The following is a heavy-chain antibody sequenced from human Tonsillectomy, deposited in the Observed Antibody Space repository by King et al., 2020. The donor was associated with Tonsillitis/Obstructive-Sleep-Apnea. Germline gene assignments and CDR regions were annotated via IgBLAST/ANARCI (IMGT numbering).Heavy chain of an antibody. CDR2: IYPSGST. D-gene: IGHD2-2*01. Sequence: VKLQESGPGLVKPSGTLSLTCAVSGGSIGRSNWWTWVRQPPGKGLEWIGEIYPSGSTNYNPSLKSRVIMSVDKSKNQFSLNLNSVSAADTAVYFCARGRRMVVVPAATNDWFDPWGPGTLVSVSS. CDR3: ARGRRMVVVPAATNDWFDP. V-gene: IGHV4-4*02. J-gene: IGHJ5*02. CDR1: GGSIGRSNW.